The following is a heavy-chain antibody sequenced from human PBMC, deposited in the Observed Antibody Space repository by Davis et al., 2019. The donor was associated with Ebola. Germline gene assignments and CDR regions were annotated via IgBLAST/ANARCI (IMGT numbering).Heavy chain of an antibody. J-gene: IGHJ6*02. D-gene: IGHD3-9*01. Sequence: AASVKVSCKASGYTFTEYYIHWVQGAPGKGLEWVGFVNPKDGRTVYAEKFKDRVGITADKSTDTVHMERSSLTYEDTAVYYCSTRDILTAYIPYAMDVWGQGTTVTVS. V-gene: IGHV1-69-2*01. CDR1: GYTFTEYY. CDR2: VNPKDGRT. CDR3: STRDILTAYIPYAMDV.